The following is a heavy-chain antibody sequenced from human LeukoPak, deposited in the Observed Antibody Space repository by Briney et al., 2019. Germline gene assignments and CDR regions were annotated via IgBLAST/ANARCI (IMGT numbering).Heavy chain of an antibody. CDR3: ARERRYCSGGSCYSSLDY. CDR2: IKQDGSEK. V-gene: IGHV3-7*01. CDR1: GFTFSSHW. D-gene: IGHD2-15*01. J-gene: IGHJ4*02. Sequence: GGSLRLSCAASGFTFSSHWMSWVRQAPGKGLEWVANIKQDGSEKYYVDSVKGRFTISRDNAKNSLYLQMNSLRAEDTAVYYCARERRYCSGGSCYSSLDYWGQGTLVTVSS.